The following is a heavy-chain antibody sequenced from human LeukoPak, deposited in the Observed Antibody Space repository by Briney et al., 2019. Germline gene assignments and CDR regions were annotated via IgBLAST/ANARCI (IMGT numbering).Heavy chain of an antibody. V-gene: IGHV3-30*18. CDR3: AKDWVLYSSGWYWVGMDV. J-gene: IGHJ6*02. CDR2: ISHDGSDK. Sequence: PGGSLRLSCAASGFTVSSNYMSWVRQAPGKGLEWVAVISHDGSDKYYPDSVKGRFTISRDNSKNTLYLQMNSLRTEDTAVYYCAKDWVLYSSGWYWVGMDVWGQGTTVTVSS. D-gene: IGHD6-19*01. CDR1: GFTVSSNY.